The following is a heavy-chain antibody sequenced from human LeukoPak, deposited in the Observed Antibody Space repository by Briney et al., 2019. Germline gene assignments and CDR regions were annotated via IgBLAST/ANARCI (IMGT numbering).Heavy chain of an antibody. J-gene: IGHJ3*02. CDR1: GFTVGSYR. Sequence: PGGSLRLSCATSGFTVGSYRMNWIRQAPGKGLVWVTRIGTDGSRTTYADYVQGRFTISRDNAKNTLYLQMNSLRAEDTAVYYCASYKYGDSSNALDIWGQGTLVTVSP. CDR2: IGTDGSRT. CDR3: ASYKYGDSSNALDI. V-gene: IGHV3-74*01. D-gene: IGHD4-23*01.